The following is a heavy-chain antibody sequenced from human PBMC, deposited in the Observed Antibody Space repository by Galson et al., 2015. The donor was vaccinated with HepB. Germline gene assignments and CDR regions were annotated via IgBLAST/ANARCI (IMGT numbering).Heavy chain of an antibody. V-gene: IGHV1-24*01. CDR3: ATGHGVAFIQGAEYFQH. CDR2: FDPEDGET. D-gene: IGHD3-16*01. J-gene: IGHJ1*01. CDR1: GYTLTELS. Sequence: SVKVSCKVSGYTLTELSMHWVRQAPGKGLEWMGGFDPEDGETIYAQKFQGRVTMTEDTSTDTAYMELSSLRSEDTAVYYCATGHGVAFIQGAEYFQHWGQGTLVTVSS.